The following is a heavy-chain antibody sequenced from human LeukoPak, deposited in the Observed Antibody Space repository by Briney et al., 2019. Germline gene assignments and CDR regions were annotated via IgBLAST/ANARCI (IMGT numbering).Heavy chain of an antibody. V-gene: IGHV4-30-4*01. CDR2: IYYSGST. J-gene: IGHJ1*01. D-gene: IGHD6-13*01. CDR3: ARAGAAAGQYFQH. CDR1: GGSISSGDYY. Sequence: SETLSLTCTVSGGSISSGDYYWSWIRQPPGKGLEWIGYIYYSGSTYYNPSLKSRVTISVDTSKNQFSLKLSSVTAADTAVYYCARAGAAAGQYFQHWGQGTLVTVSS.